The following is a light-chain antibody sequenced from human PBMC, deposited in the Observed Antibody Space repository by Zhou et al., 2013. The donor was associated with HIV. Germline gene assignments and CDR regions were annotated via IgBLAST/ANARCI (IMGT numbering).Light chain of an antibody. CDR2: AS. J-gene: IGKJ4*01. CDR3: QKYNSAPPT. V-gene: IGKV1-27*01. CDR1: QGITNY. Sequence: DIQMTQSPSSLSAYIGDRVTITCRASQGITNYLAWYQQKPGKVPKLLIYASTLQSGVPSRFSGSGSGTDFTLTISSLQPEDVATYYCQKYNSAPPTFGGGTKVEIK.